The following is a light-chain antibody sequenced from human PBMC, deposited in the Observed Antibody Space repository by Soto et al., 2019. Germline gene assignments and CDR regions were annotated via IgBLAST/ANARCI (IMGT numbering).Light chain of an antibody. J-gene: IGLJ3*02. CDR3: QSYDSSLSGWV. V-gene: IGLV1-40*01. CDR2: GNS. CDR1: SSNIGAGYD. Sequence: QSVLTQPPSVSGAPGQRVTISCTGSSSNIGAGYDVHWYQQLPGTAPKLLIYGNSNRPSGVPDRFSGYKSGTSASLVITGLQAEAEADYYCQSYDSSLSGWVFGGGTKLTVL.